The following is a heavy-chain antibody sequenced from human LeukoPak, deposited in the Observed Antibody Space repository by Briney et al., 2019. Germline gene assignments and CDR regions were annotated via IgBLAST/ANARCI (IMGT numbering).Heavy chain of an antibody. J-gene: IGHJ4*02. Sequence: QLGGSLRLSCAASRFTFSSYAMSWVRQAPGKGLEWVSAISGSGGSTYYADSVKGRFTISRDNSKNTLYLQMNSLRAEDTAVYYCAKDFMMDFYFDYWGQGTLVTVSS. CDR3: AKDFMMDFYFDY. CDR1: RFTFSSYA. V-gene: IGHV3-23*01. D-gene: IGHD3-16*01. CDR2: ISGSGGST.